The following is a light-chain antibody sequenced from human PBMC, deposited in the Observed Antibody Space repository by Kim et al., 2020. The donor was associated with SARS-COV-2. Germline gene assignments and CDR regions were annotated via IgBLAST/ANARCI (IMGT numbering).Light chain of an antibody. CDR1: QGISSW. Sequence: DIQMTQSPSSLSASIGDRLTITCRASQGISSWLAWYQQKPEKAPKCLIYAASSLQSGVPSRFSGSGSGTDFTLTISSLQPEDFATYYCQPYNSYPRTFGQGTKVDIK. CDR2: AAS. J-gene: IGKJ1*01. V-gene: IGKV1D-16*01. CDR3: QPYNSYPRT.